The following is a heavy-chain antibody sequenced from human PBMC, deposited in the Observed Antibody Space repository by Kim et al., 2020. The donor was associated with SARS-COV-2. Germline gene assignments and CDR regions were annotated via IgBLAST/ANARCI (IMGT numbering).Heavy chain of an antibody. Sequence: GGSLRLSCAASGFTFGNYAMSWVRQAPGKGLEWVAGLSGSGGTTYYPDSVRGRFTVSRDNPKNTVYLQMNNLRADDRAVYYCAKDRQTVSDIGEDYFDHWGQGTLVTVSS. CDR3: AKDRQTVSDIGEDYFDH. CDR2: LSGSGGTT. D-gene: IGHD3-10*01. V-gene: IGHV3-23*01. J-gene: IGHJ4*02. CDR1: GFTFGNYA.